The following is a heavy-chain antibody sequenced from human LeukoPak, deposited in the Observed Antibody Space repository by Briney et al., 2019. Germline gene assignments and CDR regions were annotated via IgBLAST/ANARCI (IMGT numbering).Heavy chain of an antibody. CDR3: GKAKALTYYYGSGLDY. V-gene: IGHV3-9*01. CDR2: ISWNSATI. CDR1: GFTFDDYA. D-gene: IGHD3-10*01. J-gene: IGHJ4*02. Sequence: GRSLRLSCAVSGFTFDDYAMHWVRQAPRTGLEWVSGISWNSATIFYADSLMGRFTIHRDNAKNSLSLQTHSMLAAATAVYTCGKAKALTYYYGSGLDYWSQGTRVTVSS.